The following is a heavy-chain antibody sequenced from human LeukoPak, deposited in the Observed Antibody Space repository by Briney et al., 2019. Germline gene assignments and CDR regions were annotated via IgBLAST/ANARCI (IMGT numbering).Heavy chain of an antibody. Sequence: SSETLSLTCAVYGGSFSGYYWSWIRQPPGKGLEWIGEINHSGSTNYNPSLKSRVTISVDTSKNQFSLKLSSVTAADTAVYYCARGPGYSYGYYYYYYTDVWGKGTTVTVSS. J-gene: IGHJ6*03. CDR1: GGSFSGYY. D-gene: IGHD5-18*01. CDR2: INHSGST. CDR3: ARGPGYSYGYYYYYYTDV. V-gene: IGHV4-34*01.